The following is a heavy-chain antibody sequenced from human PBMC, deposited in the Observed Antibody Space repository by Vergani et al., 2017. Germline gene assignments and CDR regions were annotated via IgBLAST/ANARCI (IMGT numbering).Heavy chain of an antibody. CDR3: ARSSNWGSTGFDY. CDR2: IDWDDDK. Sequence: QVTLKESGPALVKPTQTLTLTCTFSGFSLSTSGMRVSWIRQPPGKALEWLARIDWDDDKFYSTSLKTRLTISKDTSKNQVVLTMNNLQTEGTAMYYCARSSNWGSTGFDYWGQGTLVTVSS. D-gene: IGHD7-27*01. V-gene: IGHV2-70*04. CDR1: GFSLSTSGMR. J-gene: IGHJ4*02.